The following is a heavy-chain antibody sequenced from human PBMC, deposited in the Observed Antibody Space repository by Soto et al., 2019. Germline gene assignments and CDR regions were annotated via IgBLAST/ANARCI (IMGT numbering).Heavy chain of an antibody. CDR3: ARRAMVRGVNMYWFAP. V-gene: IGHV5-10-1*01. D-gene: IGHD3-10*01. J-gene: IGHJ5*02. CDR1: GYSFTSYW. CDR2: IDPSDSYT. Sequence: PGESLKISCKGSGYSFTSYWISWVRQMPGKGLEWMGRIDPSDSYTNYSPSFQGHVTISADKSISTAYLQWSSLKASDTAMYYCARRAMVRGVNMYWFAPWGQGTLVTVS.